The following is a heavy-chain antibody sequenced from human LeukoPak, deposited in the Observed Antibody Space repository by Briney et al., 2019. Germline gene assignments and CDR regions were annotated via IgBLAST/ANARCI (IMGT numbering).Heavy chain of an antibody. D-gene: IGHD6-19*01. CDR1: GGSFSGYC. CDR3: ARHSGWYVY. Sequence: PSETLSLTCAVYGGSFSGYCWSWIRQPPGKGLEWIGEINHSGSTNYNPSLKSRVTVSVDTSKNQFSLKLSSVTAADTAVYYCARHSGWYVYWGQGTLVTFSS. V-gene: IGHV4-34*01. J-gene: IGHJ4*02. CDR2: INHSGST.